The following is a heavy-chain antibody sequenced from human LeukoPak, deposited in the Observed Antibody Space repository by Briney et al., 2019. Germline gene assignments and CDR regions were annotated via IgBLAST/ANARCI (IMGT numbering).Heavy chain of an antibody. D-gene: IGHD4-17*01. Sequence: PSVTLSLTCAVYGGSLTTYFWSWIRQPPGKGLEWIGEITHFGSTNYNPSLRGRVTISRDTSKNQFSLRLTSVTAADTAVYYCAPIFGDYSDFDSWGQGTLVTVSS. J-gene: IGHJ4*01. CDR3: APIFGDYSDFDS. CDR2: ITHFGST. V-gene: IGHV4-34*01. CDR1: GGSLTTYF.